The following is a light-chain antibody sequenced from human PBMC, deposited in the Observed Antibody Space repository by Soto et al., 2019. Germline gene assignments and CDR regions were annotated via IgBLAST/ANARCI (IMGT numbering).Light chain of an antibody. CDR2: EGS. Sequence: QSALTQPASVSGCPGQSITISCTGTSSDVGSYNLVSWYQQHPGKAPKLMIYEGSMRPSGVSNRFSGSKSGNTASLTISGLQAEDEADYYCYSYARSSTFRVVFGGGTQLTVL. CDR3: YSYARSSTFRVV. CDR1: SSDVGSYNL. J-gene: IGLJ2*01. V-gene: IGLV2-23*03.